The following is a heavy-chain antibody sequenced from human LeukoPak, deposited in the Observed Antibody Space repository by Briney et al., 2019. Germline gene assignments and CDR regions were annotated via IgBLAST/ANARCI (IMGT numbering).Heavy chain of an antibody. D-gene: IGHD2-2*01. CDR2: IYYSGST. CDR1: GGSISSSSYY. CDR3: ARPIVSAAIRSTWDAFDI. V-gene: IGHV4-39*01. J-gene: IGHJ3*02. Sequence: SETLSLTCTVSGGSISSSSYYWGWIRQPPGKGLEWIGSIYYSGSTYYNPSLKSRVTISVDTSKNQFSLKLSSVTAADTAVYYCARPIVSAAIRSTWDAFDIWGQGTMVTVSS.